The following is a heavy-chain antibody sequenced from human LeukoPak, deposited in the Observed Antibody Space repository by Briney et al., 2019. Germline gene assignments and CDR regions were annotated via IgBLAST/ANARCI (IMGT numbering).Heavy chain of an antibody. CDR2: MNPNSGNT. D-gene: IGHD3-3*01. CDR3: ARGGGITIFGVVILLRNYYYYGMDV. V-gene: IGHV1-8*01. Sequence: GASVKVSCKASGYTFSSYDISWVRQATGQGLEWMGWMNPNSGNTGYAQKFQGRVTMTRNTSISTAYMELSSLRSEDTAVYYCARGGGITIFGVVILLRNYYYYGMDVWGQGTTVTVSS. J-gene: IGHJ6*02. CDR1: GYTFSSYD.